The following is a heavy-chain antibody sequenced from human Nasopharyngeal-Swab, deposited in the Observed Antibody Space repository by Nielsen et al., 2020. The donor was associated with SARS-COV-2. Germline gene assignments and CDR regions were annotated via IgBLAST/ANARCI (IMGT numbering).Heavy chain of an antibody. CDR3: ARTAAFCGGDCYSEYFQQ. J-gene: IGHJ1*01. CDR1: GFTFSTYT. D-gene: IGHD2-21*02. CDR2: ISGSSAYI. V-gene: IGHV3-21*01. Sequence: GGSLRLSCAASGFTFSTYTMNWVRQAPGKGLEWASSISGSSAYIWYADSVKGRFTVSRDNAKNSLYLQMNNLRADDTAIYYCARTAAFCGGDCYSEYFQQWGQGTLVTVSS.